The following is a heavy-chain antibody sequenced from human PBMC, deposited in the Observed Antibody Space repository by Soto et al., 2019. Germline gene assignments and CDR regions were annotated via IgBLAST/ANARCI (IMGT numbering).Heavy chain of an antibody. J-gene: IGHJ3*02. V-gene: IGHV1-46*03. CDR3: ARGPCSSTICYGLEAFDI. Sequence: GASVKVSCKASGYTFTSYYMHWVRQAPGQGLEWMGIINPSGGSTSYAQKFQGRVTMTRDTSTSTVYMELRSLGSEDTAVYYCARGPCSSTICYGLEAFDIWGQGTMVTVSS. CDR2: INPSGGST. D-gene: IGHD2-2*01. CDR1: GYTFTSYY.